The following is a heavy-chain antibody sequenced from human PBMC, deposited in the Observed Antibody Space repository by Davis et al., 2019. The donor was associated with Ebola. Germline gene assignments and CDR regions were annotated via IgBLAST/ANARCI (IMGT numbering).Heavy chain of an antibody. CDR2: IYYSGST. D-gene: IGHD6-13*01. CDR1: GGSISSYY. Sequence: SETLSLTCTVSGGSISSYYWSWIRQPPGKGLEWIGYIYYSGSTNYNPSLKSRVTISVDTSKNQFSLKLSAVTAADAAVYYCARDRGSSWYMGWFDPWGQGTLVTVSS. J-gene: IGHJ5*02. CDR3: ARDRGSSWYMGWFDP. V-gene: IGHV4-59*01.